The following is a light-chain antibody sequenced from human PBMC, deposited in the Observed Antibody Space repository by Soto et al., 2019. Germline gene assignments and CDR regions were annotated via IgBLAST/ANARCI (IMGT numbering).Light chain of an antibody. Sequence: QSALTQPPSASGSPGQSVTISCTGTSSDVGGYNYVSWYQQYPGKAPKLMIYEVSKRPSGVPDRFSGSTSGNTASLTVSGLQAEDEADYCCSSYAGSNNVIFGGGTKLTVL. CDR1: SSDVGGYNY. V-gene: IGLV2-8*01. CDR2: EVS. CDR3: SSYAGSNNVI. J-gene: IGLJ2*01.